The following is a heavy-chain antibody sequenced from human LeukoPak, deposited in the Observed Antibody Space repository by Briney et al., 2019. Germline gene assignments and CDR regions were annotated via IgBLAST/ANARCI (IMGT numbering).Heavy chain of an antibody. V-gene: IGHV4-61*02. CDR3: ARERTTDYYDSSGPIH. CDR1: GGSISSGSYY. CDR2: IYTSGST. Sequence: SETLFLTCTVSGGSISSGSYYWSWIRQPAGKGLEWIGRIYTSGSTNYNPSLKSRVTISVNTSKNQFSLKLSSVTAADTAVYCCARERTTDYYDSSGPIHWGQGTLVTVSS. J-gene: IGHJ4*02. D-gene: IGHD3-22*01.